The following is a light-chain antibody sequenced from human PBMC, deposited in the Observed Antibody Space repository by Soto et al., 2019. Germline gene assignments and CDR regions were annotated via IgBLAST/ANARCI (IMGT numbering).Light chain of an antibody. Sequence: ECVLTQSPATLSLSPGDTATLSCRASQSVSSYSAWYQQKPGQAPRLLIYDTSNRATGIPARFSGSGSGTDFTLTISGLKPEDFAVYYCQQRYNWQYTFGLGTRLEIK. V-gene: IGKV3-11*01. J-gene: IGKJ2*01. CDR3: QQRYNWQYT. CDR2: DTS. CDR1: QSVSSY.